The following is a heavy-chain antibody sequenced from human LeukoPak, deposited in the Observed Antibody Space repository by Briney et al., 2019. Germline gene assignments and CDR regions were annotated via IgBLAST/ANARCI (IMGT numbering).Heavy chain of an antibody. Sequence: SETLSLTCTVSGGFISSYYWSWIRQPPGKGLEWIGYIYYSGSTNYNPSLKSRVTISVDTSKNQFSLKLSSVTAADTAVYYCARMKYNWNDVDYWGQGTLVTVSS. D-gene: IGHD1-20*01. CDR3: ARMKYNWNDVDY. V-gene: IGHV4-59*01. CDR2: IYYSGST. CDR1: GGFISSYY. J-gene: IGHJ4*02.